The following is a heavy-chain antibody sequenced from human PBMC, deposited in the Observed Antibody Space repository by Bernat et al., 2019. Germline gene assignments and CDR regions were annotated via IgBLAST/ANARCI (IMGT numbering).Heavy chain of an antibody. V-gene: IGHV3-21*01. J-gene: IGHJ6*02. CDR1: GFTFSSYS. CDR2: ISSSSSYI. D-gene: IGHD3-10*01. CDR3: ARFLPGTTLNPASYYGMDV. Sequence: EVQLVESGGGLVKPGGSLRLSCAASGFTFSSYSMNWVRQAPGKGLEWVSSISSSSSYIYYADSVKGRFTISRDNAKNSLYLQMNSLRAEDTAVYYCARFLPGTTLNPASYYGMDVWGQGTTVTVSS.